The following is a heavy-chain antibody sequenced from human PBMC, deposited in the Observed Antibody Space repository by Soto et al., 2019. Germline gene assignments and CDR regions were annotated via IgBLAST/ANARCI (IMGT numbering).Heavy chain of an antibody. D-gene: IGHD4-17*01. V-gene: IGHV1-69*02. CDR1: GGTFSSYT. J-gene: IGHJ4*02. CDR2: IIPILGIA. Sequence: SVKVSCKASGGTFSSYTISWVRQAPGQGLEWMGRIIPILGIANYAQKFQGRVTITADKSTSTAYMELSSLRSEDTAVYYCAMSPSRSPYGDFSYFDYWGQGTVVTVSS. CDR3: AMSPSRSPYGDFSYFDY.